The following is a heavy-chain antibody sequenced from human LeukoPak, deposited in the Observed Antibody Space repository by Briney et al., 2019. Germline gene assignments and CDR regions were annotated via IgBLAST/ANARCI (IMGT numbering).Heavy chain of an antibody. D-gene: IGHD3-10*01. J-gene: IGHJ6*02. CDR2: ISSSSTYI. CDR1: GFSFSTYY. Sequence: PGGSLRLSCAASGFSFSTYYVNWVRQAPGKGLEWVSCISSSSTYIYYADSVRGRFAISRDNSKNTLYLQMNSLRAEDTAVYYCATPSPPMVRTMDVWGQGTTVTVSS. CDR3: ATPSPPMVRTMDV. V-gene: IGHV3-21*04.